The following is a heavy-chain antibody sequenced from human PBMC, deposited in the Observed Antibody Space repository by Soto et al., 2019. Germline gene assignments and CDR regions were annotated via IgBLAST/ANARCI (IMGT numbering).Heavy chain of an antibody. V-gene: IGHV1-18*01. CDR3: AREGPRPYYYYGMDV. Sequence: QVQLVQSGAEVKKPGASVKVSCKSSGYTFSMSGISWVRQAHGQGLEWMGWISGYNGKTNYEQKFKDRVTMTTDTSTTMAYMGLRSLRSDDTAVYYCAREGPRPYYYYGMDVWGQGTTVTVSS. CDR1: GYTFSMSG. J-gene: IGHJ6*02. CDR2: ISGYNGKT.